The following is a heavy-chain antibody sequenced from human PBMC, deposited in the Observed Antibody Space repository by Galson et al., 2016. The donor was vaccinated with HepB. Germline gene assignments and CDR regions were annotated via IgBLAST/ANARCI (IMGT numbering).Heavy chain of an antibody. J-gene: IGHJ6*02. CDR2: INRSGSA. CDR1: GGSFSTYY. CDR3: ARGLVYFDFGMDV. V-gene: IGHV4-34*01. Sequence: SETLSLTCAVYGGSFSTYYWTWIRQPPGKGLEWIGEINRSGSANYNPSLKSRVTISLDTSKNQFSLRLTSVTAADSAVYYCARGLVYFDFGMDVWGQGTTVTV. D-gene: IGHD6-6*01.